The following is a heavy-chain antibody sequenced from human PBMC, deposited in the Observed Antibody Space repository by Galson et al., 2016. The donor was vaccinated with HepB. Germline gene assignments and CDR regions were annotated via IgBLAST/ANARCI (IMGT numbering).Heavy chain of an antibody. CDR3: AKNPELNYYYYYMDV. CDR2: ITGSGGST. D-gene: IGHD5-24*01. CDR1: GFTFSSYA. J-gene: IGHJ6*03. Sequence: SLRLSCAASGFTFSSYAVSWVRQAPGKGLEWVSAITGSGGSTYYVESVKGRFTISRDSSKNTVYLEMNSLRAEDTAVYYCAKNPELNYYYYYMDVWGKGTTVTVSS. V-gene: IGHV3-23*01.